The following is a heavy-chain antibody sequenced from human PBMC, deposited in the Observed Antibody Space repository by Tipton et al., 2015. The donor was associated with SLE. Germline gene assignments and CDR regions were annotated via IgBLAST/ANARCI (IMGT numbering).Heavy chain of an antibody. J-gene: IGHJ4*02. CDR1: GGSFSGYY. CDR2: INHSGST. CDR3: ARDPDQGYFDY. Sequence: AGLVKPSETLSLTCAVYGGSFSGYYWSWIRQPPGKGLEWIGYINHSGSTNYNPSLKSRVTISVDRSKNQFSLKLSSVTAADTAVYYCARDPDQGYFDYWGQGTLVTVSS. V-gene: IGHV4-34*01.